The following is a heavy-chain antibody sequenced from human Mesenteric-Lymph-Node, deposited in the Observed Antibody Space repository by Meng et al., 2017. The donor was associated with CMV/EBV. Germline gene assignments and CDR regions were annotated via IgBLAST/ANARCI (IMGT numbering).Heavy chain of an antibody. J-gene: IGHJ4*02. V-gene: IGHV4-39*01. CDR3: ARVRSPYSSGHFDS. CDR2: IYYRGST. Sequence: SETLSLTCAVSGDSISTSNYYWGWIRQPPGKGLEWIGSIYYRGSTYYNPSLKSRVTISVDASTNQFSLKLSSVTAADTAMYHCARVRSPYSSGHFDSWGQGTLVTVSS. CDR1: GDSISTSNYY. D-gene: IGHD6-19*01.